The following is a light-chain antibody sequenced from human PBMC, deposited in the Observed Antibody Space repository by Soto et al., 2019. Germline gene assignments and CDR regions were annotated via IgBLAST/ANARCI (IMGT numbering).Light chain of an antibody. J-gene: IGKJ4*01. Sequence: DIQMTQSPSTLSASVGDRVTITCRASQSISYWLDWYQQKPGKAPKLLIYKASSLGGGVPSRFSGSGSGTEFTLTISTLQPDDFATYYCQQYNSYPLTFGGGTQVEIK. CDR1: QSISYW. CDR3: QQYNSYPLT. CDR2: KAS. V-gene: IGKV1-5*03.